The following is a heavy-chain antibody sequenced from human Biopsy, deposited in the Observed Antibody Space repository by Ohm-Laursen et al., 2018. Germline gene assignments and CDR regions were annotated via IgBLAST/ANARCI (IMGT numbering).Heavy chain of an antibody. J-gene: IGHJ2*01. CDR3: ARDRGYYSDRTVPGYFDP. CDR1: GDSISSYY. V-gene: IGHV4-59*01. CDR2: VYYTGST. Sequence: SDTLSLPWTVSGDSISSYYWSWIRQPPGKGLQWIGYVYYTGSTDYNPSLQSRVTISVDTSKNHFSLRLRSVTPADTAIYYCARDRGYYSDRTVPGYFDPWGRGTLVTVSS. D-gene: IGHD3-22*01.